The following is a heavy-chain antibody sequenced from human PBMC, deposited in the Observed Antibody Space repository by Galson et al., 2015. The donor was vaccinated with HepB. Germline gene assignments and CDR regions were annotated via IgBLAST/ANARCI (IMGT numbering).Heavy chain of an antibody. D-gene: IGHD2-2*01. CDR2: IYPSDSDT. CDR1: GYSFTTNW. Sequence: QSGAEVKKPGESLRISCEASGYSFTTNWISWVRQMPGKGLEWMGIIYPSDSDTRYSPSFQGQVTISADKSINTAYLQWSSLKASDTAMYYCARGYCSNNICYYDAFDIWGQGTMVTVSS. J-gene: IGHJ3*02. CDR3: ARGYCSNNICYYDAFDI. V-gene: IGHV5-51*03.